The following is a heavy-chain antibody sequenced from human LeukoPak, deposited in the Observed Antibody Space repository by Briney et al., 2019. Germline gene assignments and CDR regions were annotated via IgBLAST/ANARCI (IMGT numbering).Heavy chain of an antibody. Sequence: QPGGSLRLSCATSGFTFTNAWMNWVRQAPGKGLEWVSAISGSGGSTYYADSVKGRFTISRDNSKNTLYLQMNSLRAEDTAVYYCAKISYYDSSGYANFDYWGQGTLVTVSS. CDR2: ISGSGGST. CDR3: AKISYYDSSGYANFDY. V-gene: IGHV3-23*01. D-gene: IGHD3-22*01. J-gene: IGHJ4*02. CDR1: GFTFTNAW.